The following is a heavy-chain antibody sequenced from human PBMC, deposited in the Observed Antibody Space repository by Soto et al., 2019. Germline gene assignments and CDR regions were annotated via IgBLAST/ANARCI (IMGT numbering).Heavy chain of an antibody. D-gene: IGHD5-12*01. CDR1: GFPFSSHW. V-gene: IGHV3-74*01. CDR3: ATLNGYDY. Sequence: EVRLVESGGGLVQPGGSLRLSCAASGFPFSSHWLQWVRQVPGRGLVWVSRIDNTGSSAIYADSVRGRFTVSRDNAKDTLYLHMNSPRAEDTAVYYCATLNGYDYWGQGTLVTVSS. J-gene: IGHJ4*02. CDR2: IDNTGSSA.